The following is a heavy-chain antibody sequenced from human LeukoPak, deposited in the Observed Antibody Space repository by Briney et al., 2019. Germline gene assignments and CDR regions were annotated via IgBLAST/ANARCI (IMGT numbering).Heavy chain of an antibody. CDR1: GASVSSGSYY. Sequence: PSETLSLTCTVSGASVSSGSYYWSWIRQPPGKGLEWIGYIYYSGSTNYNPSLKSRVTISVDTSKNQFSLKLSSVTAADTAVYYCARVDPDSSSTLEVFDYWGQGTLVTVSS. CDR3: ARVDPDSSSTLEVFDY. D-gene: IGHD6-6*01. J-gene: IGHJ4*02. CDR2: IYYSGST. V-gene: IGHV4-61*01.